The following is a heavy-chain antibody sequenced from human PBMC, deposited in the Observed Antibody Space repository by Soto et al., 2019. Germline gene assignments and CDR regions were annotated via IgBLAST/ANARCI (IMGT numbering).Heavy chain of an antibody. CDR2: IIPIFGTA. CDR3: ARGAVTTFYYFDY. J-gene: IGHJ4*02. V-gene: IGHV1-69*13. D-gene: IGHD4-17*01. CDR1: GGTFSSYA. Sequence: SVKVSCKASGGTFSSYAISWVRQAPGQGLEWMGGIIPIFGTANYAQKFQGRVTITADESTRTAYMELSSLRSEDTAVYYCARGAVTTFYYFDYWGQGTLVTVSS.